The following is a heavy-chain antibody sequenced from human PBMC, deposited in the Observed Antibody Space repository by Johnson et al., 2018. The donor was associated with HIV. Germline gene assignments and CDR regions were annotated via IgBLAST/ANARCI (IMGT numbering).Heavy chain of an antibody. CDR1: GLSFSNFG. CDR3: ARDRRARLPLYAFDI. V-gene: IGHV3-30*03. Sequence: QMLLVESGGGVVQPGKSVTLSCVGSGLSFSNFGIHWVRQAPGKGPEWVAVISFDGNLKKYADSVKGRFTISRDNSKNTLYLQMNSLRAEDTAVYYCARDRRARLPLYAFDIWGQGTMVTVSS. D-gene: IGHD6-6*01. J-gene: IGHJ3*02. CDR2: ISFDGNLK.